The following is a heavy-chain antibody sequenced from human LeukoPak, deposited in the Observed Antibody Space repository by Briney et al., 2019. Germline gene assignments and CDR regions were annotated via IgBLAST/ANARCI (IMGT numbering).Heavy chain of an antibody. Sequence: GGSLRLSCAASGFTFSSYAMSWVRQAPGKGLEWVSAISGSCGSTYYADSVKGRFTISRDNSKNTLYLQMNSLRAEDTGVYYCAKDPLWVVVVPDAPDFDYWGQGTMVTVSS. CDR2: ISGSCGST. V-gene: IGHV3-23*01. D-gene: IGHD2-2*01. CDR1: GFTFSSYA. J-gene: IGHJ4*02. CDR3: AKDPLWVVVVPDAPDFDY.